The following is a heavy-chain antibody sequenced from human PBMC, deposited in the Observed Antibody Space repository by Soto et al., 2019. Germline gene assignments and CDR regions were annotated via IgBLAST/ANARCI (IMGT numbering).Heavy chain of an antibody. CDR1: GFTFSTYS. V-gene: IGHV3-48*02. D-gene: IGHD2-15*01. CDR3: ARLSVRYCSGGSCSQLDY. J-gene: IGHJ4*02. Sequence: ESVGGLVQPGGSVRLSCAASGFTFSTYSMNWVRQAPGKGLEWVSFISSSGGTIYYADSVKGRFTISRDNAKNSLYLQMNSLSDEDTAVYYCARLSVRYCSGGSCSQLDYWGQGTLVTVSS. CDR2: ISSSGGTI.